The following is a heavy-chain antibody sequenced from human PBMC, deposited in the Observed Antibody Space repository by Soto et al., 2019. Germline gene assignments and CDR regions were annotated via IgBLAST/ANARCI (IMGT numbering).Heavy chain of an antibody. V-gene: IGHV3-33*01. J-gene: IGHJ4*02. Sequence: PGGSLRLSCAASGFTFSSYGMHWVRQAPGKGLEWVAVIWYDGSNTRYADSVKGRFFISRDNAKNTLYLQMSSLRAEDTAVYYCARVFHSANDTNRFDSWGQGTLVTVSS. CDR1: GFTFSSYG. CDR2: IWYDGSNT. D-gene: IGHD5-12*01. CDR3: ARVFHSANDTNRFDS.